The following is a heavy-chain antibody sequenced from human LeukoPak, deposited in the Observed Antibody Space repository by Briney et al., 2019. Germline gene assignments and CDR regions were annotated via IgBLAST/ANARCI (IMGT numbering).Heavy chain of an antibody. V-gene: IGHV4-39*01. D-gene: IGHD4-23*01. CDR2: IYYSGST. CDR3: ARHTAATVVAPIDY. Sequence: TSSETLSLTCTVSGGSISSSSYYWGWIRQPPGKGLHWIGNIYYSGSTYYNPSLKSRVTISVHTSKNQFSLKLSSVTAADAAVDYCARHTAATVVAPIDYWGQRTLVTVSS. J-gene: IGHJ4*02. CDR1: GGSISSSSYY.